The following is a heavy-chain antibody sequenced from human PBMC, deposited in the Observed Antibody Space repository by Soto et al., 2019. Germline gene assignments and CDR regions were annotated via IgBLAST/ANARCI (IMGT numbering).Heavy chain of an antibody. CDR2: IIPIFGTP. CDR1: GGIFSTYA. V-gene: IGHV1-69*01. Sequence: QVQLVQSGAEVKKPGSSVKVSCKASGGIFSTYAISWLRRAPGQGLEWMGGIIPIFGTPNYAQRSQGRVTIPADESTSTAYMELSRLRSEDTAVSYCARDRDDYGSGNYYNRIDFWGQGTLVTVSS. D-gene: IGHD3-10*01. J-gene: IGHJ4*02. CDR3: ARDRDDYGSGNYYNRIDF.